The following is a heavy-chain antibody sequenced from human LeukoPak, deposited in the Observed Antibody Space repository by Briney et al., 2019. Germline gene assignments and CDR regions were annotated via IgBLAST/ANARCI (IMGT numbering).Heavy chain of an antibody. CDR1: GGSISSYY. CDR2: IYYSGST. J-gene: IGHJ6*04. V-gene: IGHV4-59*12. CDR3: ARDLGSSTPSGV. D-gene: IGHD1-26*01. Sequence: PSETLSLTCTVSGGSISSYYWSWIRQPPGKGLEWIGYIYYSGSTNYNPSLKSRVTISVDKSKNQFSLKLTSVTAADTAVYYCARDLGSSTPSGVWGRGTTVTVSS.